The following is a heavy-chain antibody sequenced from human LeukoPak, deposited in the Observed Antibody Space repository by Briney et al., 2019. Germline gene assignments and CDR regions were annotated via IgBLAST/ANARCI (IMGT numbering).Heavy chain of an antibody. V-gene: IGHV3-23*01. CDR1: GFTFSSYA. CDR2: ISGSGGST. J-gene: IGHJ4*02. D-gene: IGHD3-22*01. Sequence: GGSLRLSCAASGFTFSSYAMSWVRQAPGKGLEWVSAISGSGGSTYYADSVKGRFTISRDNSKNTLYLQMNSLRAEDTAVYYCAQAPHYYDSSGHYLRWGQGTLVTVSS. CDR3: AQAPHYYDSSGHYLR.